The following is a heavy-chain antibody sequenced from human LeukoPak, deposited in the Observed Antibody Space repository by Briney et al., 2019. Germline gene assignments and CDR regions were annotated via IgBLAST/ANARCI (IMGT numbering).Heavy chain of an antibody. Sequence: GGSLRLSCATSGFTFSNYEMNWVRQAPGKGLEWVSYISPSGSTIYYTDSVKGRFTISTDNAKISLYLQMNSLRAEDTAVYYCGRGGYCSGGTCYRFNAFDIWGQGTTVTVSS. J-gene: IGHJ3*02. CDR1: GFTFSNYE. CDR2: ISPSGSTI. V-gene: IGHV3-48*03. D-gene: IGHD2-15*01. CDR3: GRGGYCSGGTCYRFNAFDI.